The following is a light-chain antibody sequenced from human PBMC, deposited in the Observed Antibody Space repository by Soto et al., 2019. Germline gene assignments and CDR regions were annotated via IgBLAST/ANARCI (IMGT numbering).Light chain of an antibody. J-gene: IGLJ2*01. CDR3: HVWDKSSNHVV. CDR2: FDS. V-gene: IGLV3-21*04. CDR1: NSGSKN. Sequence: SYELTQPPSVSVAPGQTASIACGGSNSGSKNIHWYQQRPGQAPVLVIFFDSVRPSGIPARFSGSNSGNTATLTISRVEAGDEADYYCHVWDKSSNHVVFGGGTKVTVL.